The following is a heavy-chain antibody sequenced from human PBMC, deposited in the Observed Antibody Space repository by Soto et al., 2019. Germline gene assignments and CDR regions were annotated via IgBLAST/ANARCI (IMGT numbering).Heavy chain of an antibody. J-gene: IGHJ4*02. CDR3: VRDSSGHYYPY. D-gene: IGHD3-22*01. CDR1: SYCISSGYY. V-gene: IGHV4-38-2*01. Sequence: PSETLSLTCAVSSYCISSGYYWGWIRQPPGKGLEWIGSIYHSGSTNYNPSLKSRVTISVDTSKNQFSLKLSSVTAADTAVYYCVRDSSGHYYPYWGQGILVTVSS. CDR2: IYHSGST.